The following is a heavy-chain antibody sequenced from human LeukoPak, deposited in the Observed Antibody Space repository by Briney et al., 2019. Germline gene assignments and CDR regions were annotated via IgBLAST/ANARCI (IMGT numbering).Heavy chain of an antibody. J-gene: IGHJ3*02. CDR1: GFMFSNYG. V-gene: IGHV3-33*06. D-gene: IGHD6-13*01. CDR3: AKDRGYSSSWYRGFGAFDI. CDR2: ISCDGSSK. Sequence: GGSLRLSCAASGFMFSNYGVHWVRQAPGKGLEWVSVISCDGSSKYYADSVKGRFTISRDNCKNTLYLQMNSLRAAHTPVYYCAKDRGYSSSWYRGFGAFDIWGQGTMVTVSS.